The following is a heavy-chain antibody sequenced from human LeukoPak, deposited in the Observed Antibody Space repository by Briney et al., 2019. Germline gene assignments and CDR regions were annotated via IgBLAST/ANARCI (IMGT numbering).Heavy chain of an antibody. Sequence: SETLSLTCAVSGGSISSSNWWSWVRQPPGKGLEWIGEIYHSGSTNYNHSGSTNYNPSLKSRVTISVDKSKNQFSLKLSSVTAADTAVYYCARERWELRTIDYWGQGTLVTVSS. CDR1: GGSISSSNW. D-gene: IGHD1-26*01. V-gene: IGHV4-4*02. CDR3: ARERWELRTIDY. CDR2: IYHSGSTNYNHSGST. J-gene: IGHJ4*02.